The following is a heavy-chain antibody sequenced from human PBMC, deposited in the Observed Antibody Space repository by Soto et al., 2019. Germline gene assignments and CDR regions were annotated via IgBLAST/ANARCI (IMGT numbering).Heavy chain of an antibody. Sequence: QVQLQQWGAGLLKPSETLSLTCAVYGGSFSGYYWSWIRQPPGKGLEWIGESNHSGSTNYNPSLKGRLPISVDTSKNQFSLKLSSVTAADTAVYYCARGRYGSGSFWFDPWGQGTLVTVSS. CDR1: GGSFSGYY. J-gene: IGHJ5*02. D-gene: IGHD3-10*01. V-gene: IGHV4-34*01. CDR2: SNHSGST. CDR3: ARGRYGSGSFWFDP.